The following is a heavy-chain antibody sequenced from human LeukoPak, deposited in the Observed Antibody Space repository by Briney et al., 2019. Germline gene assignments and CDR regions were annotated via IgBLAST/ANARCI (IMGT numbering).Heavy chain of an antibody. CDR3: AKSIAARSPLGY. CDR1: GFAVSSNY. Sequence: GGSLRLSCAASGFAVSSNYMSWVRQAPGEGLEWVSVIYTGGSTYYADSVKGRFTISRDNSKNTLYLQMNSLRAEDTAVYYCAKSIAARSPLGYWGQGTLVTVSS. J-gene: IGHJ4*02. CDR2: IYTGGST. V-gene: IGHV3-66*01. D-gene: IGHD6-6*01.